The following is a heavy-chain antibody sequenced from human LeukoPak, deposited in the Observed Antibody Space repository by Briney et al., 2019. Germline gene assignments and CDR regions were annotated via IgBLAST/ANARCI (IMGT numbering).Heavy chain of an antibody. CDR2: IIPIFGTA. J-gene: IGHJ4*02. CDR3: ARDGGYYYDSSFDY. Sequence: ASVKVSCKASGGTFSSYAISWVRQAPGQGLEWMGRIIPIFGTANYAQKLQGRVTITTDESTSTAYMELNSLRSEDTAVYYCARDGGYYYDSSFDYWGQGTLVTVSS. CDR1: GGTFSSYA. D-gene: IGHD3-22*01. V-gene: IGHV1-69*05.